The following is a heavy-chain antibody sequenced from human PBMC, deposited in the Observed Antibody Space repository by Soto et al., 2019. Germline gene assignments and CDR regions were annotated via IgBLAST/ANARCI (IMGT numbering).Heavy chain of an antibody. D-gene: IGHD3-10*01. Sequence: GVLRLSCSASGFAFYGFAMHWVRQAPGKGLEYVAAISSNGGSIYYVDSVKGRFTISRDNSKSTLYLQMSSLRPEDTAVYYCVKGYGSGTYYVEYFDYWGQGTLVTVSS. CDR2: ISSNGGSI. CDR1: GFAFYGFA. V-gene: IGHV3-64D*06. CDR3: VKGYGSGTYYVEYFDY. J-gene: IGHJ4*02.